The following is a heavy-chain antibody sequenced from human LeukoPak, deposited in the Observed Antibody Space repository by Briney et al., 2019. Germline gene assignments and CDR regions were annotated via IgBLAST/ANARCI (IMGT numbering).Heavy chain of an antibody. D-gene: IGHD6-19*01. J-gene: IGHJ4*02. CDR1: GFSFSDHH. CDR3: ARGAGRSGSDY. V-gene: IGHV3-11*01. Sequence: GGSLRLSCAASGFSFSDHHMTWVRQAPGKGLEWLSYISRSGSDIDYAGSVKGRFTISRDNAKNSLYQQMNSLRAEDTAVYYCARGAGRSGSDYWGQGTLVTVSS. CDR2: ISRSGSDI.